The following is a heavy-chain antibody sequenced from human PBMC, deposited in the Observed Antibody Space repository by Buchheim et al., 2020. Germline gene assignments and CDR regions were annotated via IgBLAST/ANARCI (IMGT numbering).Heavy chain of an antibody. Sequence: EVQLVESGGGLVQPGGSLRLSCAASGFTFSSYSMNWVRQAPGKGLEWVSYISSSSSTIYYADSVKGRFTISRDNAKNSLYLQMNSLRDEDTAVYYCASNRRVGATPGLWFDPWGQGTL. CDR2: ISSSSSTI. CDR1: GFTFSSYS. CDR3: ASNRRVGATPGLWFDP. V-gene: IGHV3-48*02. D-gene: IGHD1-26*01. J-gene: IGHJ5*02.